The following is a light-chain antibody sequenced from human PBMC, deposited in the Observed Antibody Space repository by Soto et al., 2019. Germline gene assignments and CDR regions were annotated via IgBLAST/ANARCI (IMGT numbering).Light chain of an antibody. Sequence: QSVLTQPRSVSGSPGQSVTISCTGTSSDVGDYNHVSWYQQHPGKAPRLMIYDVTKRPSGVPDRFSGSKSGNTASLTISGLQAEDEADYYCCSYAGTYTWVFGGGTKLTVL. CDR2: DVT. CDR1: SSDVGDYNH. J-gene: IGLJ3*02. CDR3: CSYAGTYTWV. V-gene: IGLV2-11*01.